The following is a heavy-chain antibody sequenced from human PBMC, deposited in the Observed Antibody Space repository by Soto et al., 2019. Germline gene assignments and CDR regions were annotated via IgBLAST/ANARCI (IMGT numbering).Heavy chain of an antibody. Sequence: EVQLVESGGTLGQPGRSLRLSCATSGFMFADYAMHWVRQAPGKGLEWGSGISWNSKSKDYADAVRGRFTISRDNAKKSLYLQMNTLRAEDTALYYCAKDIDSSGRAYYAMDVWGQGTTVTVSS. J-gene: IGHJ6*01. CDR2: ISWNSKSK. CDR1: GFMFADYA. D-gene: IGHD3-22*01. CDR3: AKDIDSSGRAYYAMDV. V-gene: IGHV3-9*01.